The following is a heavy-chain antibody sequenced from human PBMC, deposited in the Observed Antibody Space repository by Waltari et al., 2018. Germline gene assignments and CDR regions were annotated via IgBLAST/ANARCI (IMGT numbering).Heavy chain of an antibody. CDR3: ARDSGSSSLSFDY. V-gene: IGHV1-2*06. D-gene: IGHD6-6*01. Sequence: QVQLVQSGAEVKKPGASVKVSCTASGYTFTGYYMHWVRQAPGQGLEWMGRINPNSGGTNYAQKFQGRVTMTRDTSISTAYMELSRLRYDDTAVYYCARDSGSSSLSFDYWGQGTLVTVSS. CDR1: GYTFTGYY. J-gene: IGHJ4*02. CDR2: INPNSGGT.